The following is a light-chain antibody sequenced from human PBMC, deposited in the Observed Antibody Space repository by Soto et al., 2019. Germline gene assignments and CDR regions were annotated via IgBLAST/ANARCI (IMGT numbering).Light chain of an antibody. J-gene: IGKJ1*01. Sequence: EVGLTQSPGTLSLSPGERATRSCLASQSVSSSYLGWYQQKPGQAPRLLIYGASIRATGIPDRFSGSGSETDFALTISRLEPEDCTVYYCQQYGSPRTFGQGTKVEIK. V-gene: IGKV3-20*01. CDR2: GAS. CDR1: QSVSSSY. CDR3: QQYGSPRT.